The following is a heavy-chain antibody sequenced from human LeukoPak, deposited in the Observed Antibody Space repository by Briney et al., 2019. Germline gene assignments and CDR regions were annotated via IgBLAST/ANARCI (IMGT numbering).Heavy chain of an antibody. J-gene: IGHJ4*02. CDR2: INHSGST. Sequence: SETLSLTCAVYGGSFSGYYWSWIRQPPGKGLEWIGEINHSGSTNYNPSLKSRVTMSVDTSKNQFSLKLSSVTAADTAVYYCARELVRYYYDSSGYYYEGYFDYWGQGTLVTVSS. V-gene: IGHV4-34*01. CDR1: GGSFSGYY. D-gene: IGHD3-22*01. CDR3: ARELVRYYYDSSGYYYEGYFDY.